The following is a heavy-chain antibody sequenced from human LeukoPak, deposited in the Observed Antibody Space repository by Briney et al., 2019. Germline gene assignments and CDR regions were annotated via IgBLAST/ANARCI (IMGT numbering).Heavy chain of an antibody. D-gene: IGHD2-21*02. Sequence: GGSLRLSCAASRFTFSTNWMGWVRQAPGKGLEWVASITPAGSGKYYANSMKGRFTIPRDNAKNSLFLQMNSLRADDTGVYFCVSGGDSGYWGQGTLVTVSS. CDR2: ITPAGSGK. CDR3: VSGGDSGY. V-gene: IGHV3-7*03. J-gene: IGHJ4*02. CDR1: RFTFSTNW.